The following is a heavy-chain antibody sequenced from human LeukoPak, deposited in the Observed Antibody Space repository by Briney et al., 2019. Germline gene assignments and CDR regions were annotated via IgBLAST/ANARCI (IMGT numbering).Heavy chain of an antibody. J-gene: IGHJ6*02. V-gene: IGHV1-69*04. CDR1: GGTFSSYA. D-gene: IGHD5-18*01. CDR2: IIPILGMA. Sequence: SVKVSCKASGGTFSSYAISWVRQAPGQGLEWMGRIIPILGMANYAQKFQGRVTITADKSTSTAYMELSSLRSEDTAVYYCARDPGYNYYYYGMDVWGQGTTVTVSS. CDR3: ARDPGYNYYYYGMDV.